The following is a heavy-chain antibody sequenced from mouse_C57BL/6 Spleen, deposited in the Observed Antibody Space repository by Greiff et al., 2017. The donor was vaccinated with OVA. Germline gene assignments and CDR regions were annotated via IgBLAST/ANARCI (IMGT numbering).Heavy chain of an antibody. D-gene: IGHD4-1*02. CDR3: ARSQLGRDYFDY. J-gene: IGHJ2*01. CDR1: GSTFPDYY. Sequence: VQLQQSGPVLLKPGASVRISCKASGSTFPDYYMNWVRRSNGKGLGWIGVINPYNGGTSYNQQFKGKATLTVDKSSSTAYMELNSLTSEDSAVYYCARSQLGRDYFDYWGQGTTLTVSS. V-gene: IGHV1-19*01. CDR2: INPYNGGT.